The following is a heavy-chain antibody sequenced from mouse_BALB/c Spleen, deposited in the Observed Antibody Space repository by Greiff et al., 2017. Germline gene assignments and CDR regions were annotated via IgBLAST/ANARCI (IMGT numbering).Heavy chain of an antibody. CDR3: ARGGEYGNYDY. J-gene: IGHJ2*01. Sequence: QVQLQQPGAELVKPGASVKMPCKASGYTFTSYNMHWVKQTPGQGLEWIGAIYPGNGDTSYNQKFKGKATLTADKSSSTAYMQLSSLTSEDSAVYYCARGGEYGNYDYWGQGTTLTVSS. CDR1: GYTFTSYN. D-gene: IGHD2-10*02. V-gene: IGHV1-12*01. CDR2: IYPGNGDT.